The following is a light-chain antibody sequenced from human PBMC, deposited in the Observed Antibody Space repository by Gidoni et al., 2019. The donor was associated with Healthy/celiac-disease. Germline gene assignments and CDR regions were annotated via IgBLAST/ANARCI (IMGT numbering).Light chain of an antibody. CDR3: QSYDSSLSAYVV. CDR2: GNS. CDR1: SSNIGAGYD. V-gene: IGLV1-40*01. Sequence: QSVLTQPPSVSGAPGPRVTISCTGSSSNIGAGYDVHWYQQLPGTAPKLLTHGNSNRPSGVPDRFSGSKSGTSASLAITGLQAEDEADYYCQSYDSSLSAYVVFGGGTKLTVL. J-gene: IGLJ2*01.